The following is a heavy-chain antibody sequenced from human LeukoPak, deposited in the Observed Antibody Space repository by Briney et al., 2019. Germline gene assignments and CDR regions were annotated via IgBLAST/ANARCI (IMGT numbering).Heavy chain of an antibody. V-gene: IGHV3-23*01. Sequence: GGSLRLSCAASGFTFSSYAMSWVRQAPGKGLEWVSAISGSGGSTYYADSVKGRFTISRDNSKNTLYLQMNSLRAEDTAVYYCAASLVVAYYYYYMDVWGKGTRVTVSS. J-gene: IGHJ6*03. CDR2: ISGSGGST. CDR3: AASLVVAYYYYYMDV. CDR1: GFTFSSYA. D-gene: IGHD3-22*01.